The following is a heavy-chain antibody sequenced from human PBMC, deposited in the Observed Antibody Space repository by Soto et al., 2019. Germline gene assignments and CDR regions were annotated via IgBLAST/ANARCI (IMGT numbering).Heavy chain of an antibody. V-gene: IGHV4-31*03. CDR2: IYHGGSP. D-gene: IGHD2-15*01. Sequence: QVQLQESGPGLVKPSETLSLTCTVSGGSLNSGGYYWSWVRQHPGKGLEWIGYIYHGGSPLYNPSLKSRLTIDIDLSKNQFSLNLRSVTAADTAIYYCARENVRGGNAIGHWGQGTLVTVSS. J-gene: IGHJ5*02. CDR3: ARENVRGGNAIGH. CDR1: GGSLNSGGYY.